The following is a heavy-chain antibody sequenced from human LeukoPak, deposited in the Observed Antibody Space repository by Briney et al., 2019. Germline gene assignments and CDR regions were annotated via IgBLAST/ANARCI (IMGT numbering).Heavy chain of an antibody. V-gene: IGHV4-34*01. J-gene: IGHJ4*02. CDR1: GGSFSGYY. CDR3: ARHARKWFFGY. Sequence: SETLSLTCAVYGGSFSGYYWSWIRQPPGKGLEWIGEINHSGSTNYNPSLKSRVTISVDTSKNQFSLKLSSVTAADTAVYYCARHARKWFFGYWGQGTLVTVSS. D-gene: IGHD2-8*01. CDR2: INHSGST.